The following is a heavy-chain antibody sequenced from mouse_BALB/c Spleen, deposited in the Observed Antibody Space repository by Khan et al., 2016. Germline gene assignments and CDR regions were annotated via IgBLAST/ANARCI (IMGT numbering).Heavy chain of an antibody. CDR2: IWSDGST. CDR3: ARHGGTTMDY. J-gene: IGHJ4*01. CDR1: GFSLISYG. Sequence: QVQLKESGPDLVAPSQSLSITCTVSGFSLISYGVHWVRQPPGKGLEWLVVIWSDGSTTYNSALKSRLSISKDNSKSQVFLKMNSRQTDDTAMYYCARHGGTTMDYWGQGTSVTVSS. D-gene: IGHD1-1*01. V-gene: IGHV2-6-2*01.